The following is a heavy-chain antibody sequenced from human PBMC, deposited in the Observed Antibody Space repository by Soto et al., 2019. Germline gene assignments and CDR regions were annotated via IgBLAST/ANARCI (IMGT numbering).Heavy chain of an antibody. V-gene: IGHV4-61*01. Sequence: QVQLQESGPGLVKPSETLSLTCTVSGGSVSSGNYYWSWIRQPPGKGLEWIGYIYYSGSTNYNPSLKSRVTISVDTSKNQLSLKLSSVTAADTAVYYCARLPVYTGYDWGDWGQGTLVTVSS. CDR1: GGSVSSGNYY. CDR2: IYYSGST. CDR3: ARLPVYTGYDWGD. J-gene: IGHJ4*02. D-gene: IGHD5-12*01.